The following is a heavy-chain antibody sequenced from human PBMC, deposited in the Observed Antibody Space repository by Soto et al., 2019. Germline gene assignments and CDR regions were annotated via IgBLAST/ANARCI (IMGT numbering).Heavy chain of an antibody. CDR1: GGSNRRYY. CDR2: IYDTGSS. D-gene: IGHD6-13*01. CDR3: ARATIAAAGTGRFDP. Sequence: SSETLSLTCTVSGGSNRRYYWRWIRQPPGRGLGWVEYIYDTGSSNYNPSHKRRVTISVDTSKNHFSVKLSSVTAAETAVYYCARATIAAAGTGRFDPWGQGTLVTVSS. V-gene: IGHV4-59*01. J-gene: IGHJ5*02.